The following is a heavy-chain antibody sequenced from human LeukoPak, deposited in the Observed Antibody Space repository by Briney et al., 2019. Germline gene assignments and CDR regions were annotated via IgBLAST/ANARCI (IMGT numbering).Heavy chain of an antibody. CDR2: IYYSGRT. V-gene: IGHV4-31*03. CDR1: GGSISSGGYY. CDR3: ARANGDYGHFQY. J-gene: IGHJ1*01. Sequence: SETLSLTCTVSGGSISSGGYYWSWLRQHPGKGLEWIVYIYYSGRTYYTPSLKSRVTISVDTSKNQFSLKLSSVTAADTAVYYCARANGDYGHFQYWGQGTLVTVSS. D-gene: IGHD4-17*01.